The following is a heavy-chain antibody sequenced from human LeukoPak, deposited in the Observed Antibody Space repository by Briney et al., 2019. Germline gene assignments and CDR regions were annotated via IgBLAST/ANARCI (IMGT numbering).Heavy chain of an antibody. D-gene: IGHD3-10*01. CDR1: GYSISSGYY. J-gene: IGHJ5*02. Sequence: SETLSLTCTVSGYSISSGYYWGWIRQPPGKGLEWIGNIYHSGSTYYNPSLKSRVTISVDTSKNQFSLKLSSVTAADTAVYYCAREQDEYYYGSGSSGWFDPWGQGTLVTVSS. CDR3: AREQDEYYYGSGSSGWFDP. CDR2: IYHSGST. V-gene: IGHV4-38-2*02.